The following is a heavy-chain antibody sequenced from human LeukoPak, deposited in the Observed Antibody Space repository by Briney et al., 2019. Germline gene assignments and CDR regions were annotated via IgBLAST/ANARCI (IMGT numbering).Heavy chain of an antibody. Sequence: PGGSLRLSCAASGFTFDDYAMPWVRQAPGKGLEWVSGISWNSGSIGYADSVKGRFTISRDNAKNSLYLQMNSLRAEDTALYYCAKDFSSSWYVDPGIDYWGQGTLVTVSS. V-gene: IGHV3-9*01. J-gene: IGHJ4*02. CDR3: AKDFSSSWYVDPGIDY. D-gene: IGHD6-13*01. CDR2: ISWNSGSI. CDR1: GFTFDDYA.